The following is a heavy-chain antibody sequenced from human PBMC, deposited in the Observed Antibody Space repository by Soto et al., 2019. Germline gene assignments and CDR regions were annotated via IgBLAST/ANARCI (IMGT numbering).Heavy chain of an antibody. J-gene: IGHJ5*02. CDR3: ARGVRGWLKLGP. CDR1: GYTFTGHY. D-gene: IGHD5-12*01. CDR2: INPNNGVT. Sequence: ASVKVSCKASGYTFTGHYVHWVRQAPGQGLEWMAWINPNNGVTKYRQRFQGRVTVTRDTSIDTVYMELRSLKSDDTAVYSCARGVRGWLKLGPWGQGSLVTVSS. V-gene: IGHV1-2*02.